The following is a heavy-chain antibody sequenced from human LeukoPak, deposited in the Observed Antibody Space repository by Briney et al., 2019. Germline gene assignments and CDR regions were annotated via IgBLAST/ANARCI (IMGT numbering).Heavy chain of an antibody. CDR3: ARGFSFDY. D-gene: IGHD3-3*01. CDR2: IGASGSST. J-gene: IGHJ4*02. Sequence: AGGSPRLSCAASGSTFSDYGMSWVRQPPGKGLEWVSSIGASGSSTYYADSVKGRFTISRDTSKNTLYLQMNSLKAEDTAVYYCARGFSFDYWGQGALVTVSS. V-gene: IGHV3-23*01. CDR1: GSTFSDYG.